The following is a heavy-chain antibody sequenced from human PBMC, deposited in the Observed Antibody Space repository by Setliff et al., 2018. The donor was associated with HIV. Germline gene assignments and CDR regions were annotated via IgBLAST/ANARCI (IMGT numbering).Heavy chain of an antibody. Sequence: SETLSLTCTVSGGSISSHYWTWIRQPPGKELERIGSIYYSGSPTYNPSLKSRVTMSVDTSKNQFSLKLSSVTAVDTAVYYCARISQLLNYAMDVWGQGTTVTVSS. D-gene: IGHD1-1*01. V-gene: IGHV4-59*11. CDR1: GGSISSHY. J-gene: IGHJ6*02. CDR2: IYYSGSP. CDR3: ARISQLLNYAMDV.